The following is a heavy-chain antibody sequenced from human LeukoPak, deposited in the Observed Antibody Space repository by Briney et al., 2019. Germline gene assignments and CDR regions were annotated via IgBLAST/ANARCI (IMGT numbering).Heavy chain of an antibody. Sequence: GGSLRLSCAASGFTFSNYGMSWVRQAPGQGLEWVSAISGSGGITYYADSVKGRFTISRDNSKNTLYLQMNSLRAEDTAVYYCAKEILEQWLVEYYFDYWGQGTLVTVSS. V-gene: IGHV3-23*01. CDR2: ISGSGGIT. J-gene: IGHJ4*02. D-gene: IGHD6-19*01. CDR3: AKEILEQWLVEYYFDY. CDR1: GFTFSNYG.